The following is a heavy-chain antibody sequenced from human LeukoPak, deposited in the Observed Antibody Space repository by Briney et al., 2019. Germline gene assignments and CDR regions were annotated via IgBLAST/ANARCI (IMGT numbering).Heavy chain of an antibody. V-gene: IGHV3-23*01. CDR3: AKGGIIYRMDV. CDR1: GFSFSNYA. J-gene: IGHJ6*02. D-gene: IGHD3-16*01. CDR2: ISGTSGTT. Sequence: GGSLRLSCVASGFSFSNYAMSWVRQVPGKGLEWVSVISGTSGTTYYADSVKGRFIISRDNSKNTLYPQMNSLRAEDTAVYYCAKGGIIYRMDVWGQGTTVTVSS.